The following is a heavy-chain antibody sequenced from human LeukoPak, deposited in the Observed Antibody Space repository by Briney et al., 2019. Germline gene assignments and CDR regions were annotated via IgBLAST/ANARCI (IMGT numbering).Heavy chain of an antibody. CDR2: IYYSGST. D-gene: IGHD2-2*01. V-gene: IGHV4-61*01. J-gene: IGHJ6*02. CDR1: GGSFSSGSYY. CDR3: ARDGVVPASYGMDV. Sequence: SETLSLTCTVSGGSFSSGSYYWSWIRQPPGKGLEWIGYIYYSGSTNYNPSLKSRVTISVDTSKNQFSLKLSSVTAADTAVYYCARDGVVPASYGMDVWGQGTTVTVSS.